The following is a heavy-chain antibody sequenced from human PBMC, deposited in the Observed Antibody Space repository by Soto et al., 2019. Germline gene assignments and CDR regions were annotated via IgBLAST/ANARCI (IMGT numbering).Heavy chain of an antibody. Sequence: PSETLSLTCAVYGGSFRGYYWTWIRQPPGKGLEWIGEINHSGSTKYNPSLKSRVTISVDTSKNQFSLKLSSVTAADTAVYYCARGQDFWSGYPFDYWGPGTLVTVSS. CDR1: GGSFRGYY. CDR3: ARGQDFWSGYPFDY. V-gene: IGHV4-34*01. D-gene: IGHD3-3*01. J-gene: IGHJ4*02. CDR2: INHSGST.